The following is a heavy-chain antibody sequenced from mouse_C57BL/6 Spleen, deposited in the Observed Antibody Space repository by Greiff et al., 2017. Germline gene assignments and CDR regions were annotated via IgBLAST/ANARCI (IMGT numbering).Heavy chain of an antibody. D-gene: IGHD3-2*02. CDR3: ARSGIYYDVDY. J-gene: IGHJ4*01. CDR1: GYTFTSYW. V-gene: IGHV1-61*01. Sequence: VQLQQPGAELVRPGSSVKLSCKASGYTFTSYWMDWVKQRPGQGLEWIGNIYPSDSETHYNQKFKDKATLTVDKSSSTAYMQLSSLTSEDSAVYYCARSGIYYDVDYWGQGTSVTVSS. CDR2: IYPSDSET.